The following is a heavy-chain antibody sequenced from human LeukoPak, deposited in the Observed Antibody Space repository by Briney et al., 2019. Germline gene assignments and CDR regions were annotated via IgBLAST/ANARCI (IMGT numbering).Heavy chain of an antibody. Sequence: SETLSLTCTVSGGSINNYYWSWIRQPAGKGLEWIGRIYTRGSTNYNPSLKSRVTMSVDTSKNQFSLKLSSVTAAGTAVYYCAREDVVLVDAVRYYYYGMDVWGQGTTVTVSS. J-gene: IGHJ6*02. CDR3: AREDVVLVDAVRYYYYGMDV. CDR2: IYTRGST. CDR1: GGSINNYY. D-gene: IGHD2-8*01. V-gene: IGHV4-4*07.